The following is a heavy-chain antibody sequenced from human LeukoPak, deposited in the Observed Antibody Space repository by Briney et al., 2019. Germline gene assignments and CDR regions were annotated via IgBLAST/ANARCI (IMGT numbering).Heavy chain of an antibody. CDR2: ISAYNGNI. D-gene: IGHD6-13*01. J-gene: IGHJ4*02. Sequence: ASVKVSCKASGYTFTSYGISWVRQAPGQGLEWMGWISAYNGNINYAQKVQGRVTMTTDTSTSTAYMELRSLRSDDTAVYYCAKSDAFSYSRSWYGGGDYHFDHRGQGTLVTVSS. CDR1: GYTFTSYG. CDR3: AKSDAFSYSRSWYGGGDYHFDH. V-gene: IGHV1-18*01.